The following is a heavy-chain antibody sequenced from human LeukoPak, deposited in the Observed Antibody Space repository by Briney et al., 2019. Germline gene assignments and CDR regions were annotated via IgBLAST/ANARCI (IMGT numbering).Heavy chain of an antibody. D-gene: IGHD3-3*01. Sequence: SQTLSLTCTVSGGSISSGDYYWSWIRQPPGKGLEWTGYIYYSRSTYYNPSLKSRVTISVDTSKNQFSLKLSSVTAADTAVYYCARVPRFWSPVRDWGQGTLVTVSS. CDR2: IYYSRST. V-gene: IGHV4-30-4*01. J-gene: IGHJ4*02. CDR3: ARVPRFWSPVRD. CDR1: GGSISSGDYY.